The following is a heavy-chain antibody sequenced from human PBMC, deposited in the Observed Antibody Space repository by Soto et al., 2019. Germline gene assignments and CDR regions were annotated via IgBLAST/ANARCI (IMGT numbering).Heavy chain of an antibody. CDR3: TKAASCIRTSFYSAASDY. CDR2: ISYDGSNK. Sequence: QVQLVESGGGVVQPGRSLRLSCVASGFTFSNSGMHWVRQAPGKGLQWVAVISYDGSNKYYANSVTGRFTISRDISKNTQYLQINSLTTDETAVYYCTKAASCIRTSFYSAASDYWGQGALVSVSS. J-gene: IGHJ4*02. CDR1: GFTFSNSG. V-gene: IGHV3-30*18. D-gene: IGHD2-2*01.